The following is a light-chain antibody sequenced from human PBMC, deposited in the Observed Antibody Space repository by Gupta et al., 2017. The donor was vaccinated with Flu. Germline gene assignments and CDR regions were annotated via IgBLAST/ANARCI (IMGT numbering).Light chain of an antibody. CDR1: SFNIGNHY. V-gene: IGLV1-51*02. J-gene: IGLJ3*02. CDR3: GKWDSSQGAGV. Sequence: HSVSTPPPSVSAAPCQKVTISFSGSSFNIGNHYVSWYQQLPGTAPKLLIYENNKRPSGSPDRFFGCKSGRSATPGITGIQTGEEDDDDGGKWDSSQGAGVFGGGTKLTVL. CDR2: ENN.